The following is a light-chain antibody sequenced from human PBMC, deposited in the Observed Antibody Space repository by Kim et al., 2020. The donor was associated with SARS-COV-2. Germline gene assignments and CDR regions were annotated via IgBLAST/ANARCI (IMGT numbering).Light chain of an antibody. Sequence: EIVLAQSPGTLSVSPGERVILSCRASQTVSSNQLAWYQHKPGQAPRLLIFDAYARATGIPDRFSGSGSGTDFTLTISRLEPEDFAVYFCQQYADSLLTFGPGTKVDIK. CDR2: DAY. V-gene: IGKV3-20*01. CDR3: QQYADSLLT. J-gene: IGKJ3*01. CDR1: QTVSSNQ.